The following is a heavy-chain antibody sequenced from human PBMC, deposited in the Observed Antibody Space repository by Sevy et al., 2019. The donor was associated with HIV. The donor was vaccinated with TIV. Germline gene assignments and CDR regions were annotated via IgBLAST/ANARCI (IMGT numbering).Heavy chain of an antibody. CDR1: GFTFSSHA. CDR2: ISGSGGST. V-gene: IGHV3-23*01. J-gene: IGHJ5*02. CDR3: AKWSLGSGYSRYNWFDP. D-gene: IGHD3-3*01. Sequence: GGSLRLSCAASGFTFSSHAMSWVRQAPGKGLEWVSAISGSGGSTYYADSVKGRFTISRDNSKNTLYLQMNSLRAEDTAVYYCAKWSLGSGYSRYNWFDPWGQGTLVTVSS.